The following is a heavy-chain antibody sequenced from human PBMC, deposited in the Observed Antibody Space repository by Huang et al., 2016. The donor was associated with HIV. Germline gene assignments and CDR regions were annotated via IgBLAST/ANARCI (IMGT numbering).Heavy chain of an antibody. CDR2: IRNTGDTI. CDR1: GFTFRDYY. J-gene: IGHJ5*02. Sequence: QVQLVESGGGLVKPEGSLGLSCAASGFTFRDYYMAWIGQAPGKGLEWISYIRNTGDTIYYADSVRDRFTISRDNAKKSLSLQINSLRADDTAVYYCARGRYRLHPWGQGALVVVSS. CDR3: ARGRYRLHP. D-gene: IGHD2-15*01. V-gene: IGHV3-11*01.